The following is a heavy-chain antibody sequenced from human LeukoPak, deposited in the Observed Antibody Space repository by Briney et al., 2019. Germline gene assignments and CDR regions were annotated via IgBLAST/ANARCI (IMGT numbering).Heavy chain of an antibody. CDR1: GYSFTSYW. J-gene: IGHJ4*02. CDR3: ARHDRYSGYDPYFDF. CDR2: IYPGDSDT. Sequence: GESLKISCKGSGYSFTSYWIGWVRQMPGKGLEWMGIIYPGDSDTRYSPSFQGQVTISADKSISTAYLQWSSLKASDTAMYYCARHDRYSGYDPYFDFWGQGTLVTVSS. V-gene: IGHV5-51*01. D-gene: IGHD5-12*01.